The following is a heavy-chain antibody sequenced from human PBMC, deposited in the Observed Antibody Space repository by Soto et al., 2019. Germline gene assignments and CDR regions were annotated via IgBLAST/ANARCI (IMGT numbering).Heavy chain of an antibody. CDR1: GFTFNDHS. J-gene: IGHJ5*02. Sequence: GGSLRLSCAASGFTFNDHSMHWVRQAPGKGLEWVSGISWNGGSRGYADSVQGRFTISRDNAKNSLYLQMNSLKSEDTAVYYCSRGRPTPVVPIDVRRGANWFDPWGQGTLVTVSS. D-gene: IGHD3-10*02. V-gene: IGHV3-9*01. CDR2: ISWNGGSR. CDR3: SRGRPTPVVPIDVRRGANWFDP.